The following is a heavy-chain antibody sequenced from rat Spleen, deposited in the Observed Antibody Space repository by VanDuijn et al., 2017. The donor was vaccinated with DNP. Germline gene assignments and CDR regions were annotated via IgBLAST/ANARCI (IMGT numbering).Heavy chain of an antibody. V-gene: IGHV5-29*01. D-gene: IGHD1-2*01. CDR3: ARHFYYYGSFDY. CDR2: ISYDGSST. Sequence: EVQLVESDGGLVQPGRSLKLSCAASGFTFSDFYMAWVRQAPTKGLDWVATISYDGSSTYYRDSVKGRFTISRDNAKSTLYLRMDSLRSEDTATYYCARHFYYYGSFDYWGQGVMVTVSS. J-gene: IGHJ2*01. CDR1: GFTFSDFY.